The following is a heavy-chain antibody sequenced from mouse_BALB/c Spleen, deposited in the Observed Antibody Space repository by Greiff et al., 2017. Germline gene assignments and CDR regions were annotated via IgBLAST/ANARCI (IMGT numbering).Heavy chain of an antibody. V-gene: IGHV1S81*02. CDR2: INPSNGRT. J-gene: IGHJ3*01. CDR1: GYTFTSYW. D-gene: IGHD2-12*01. Sequence: QVQLQQSGAELVKPGASVKLSCKASGYTFTSYWMHWVKQRPGQGLEWIGEINPSNGRTNYNEKFKSKATLTVDKSSSTAYMQLSSLTSEDSAVYYCASYDEAYWGQGTLVTVSA. CDR3: ASYDEAY.